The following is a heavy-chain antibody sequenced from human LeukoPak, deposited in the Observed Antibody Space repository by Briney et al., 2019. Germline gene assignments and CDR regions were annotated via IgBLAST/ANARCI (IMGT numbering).Heavy chain of an antibody. CDR3: ARGYSSSWYWDYYYMDV. CDR1: GFTFSSYG. V-gene: IGHV3-33*01. D-gene: IGHD6-13*01. CDR2: IWYDGSNK. Sequence: GRSLRLSCAASGFTFSSYGMHWVRQAPGKGLEWVAVIWYDGSNKYYADSVKGRFTISRDNSKNTLYLQMNSLRAEDTAVYYCARGYSSSWYWDYYYMDVWGKGTTVTVSS. J-gene: IGHJ6*03.